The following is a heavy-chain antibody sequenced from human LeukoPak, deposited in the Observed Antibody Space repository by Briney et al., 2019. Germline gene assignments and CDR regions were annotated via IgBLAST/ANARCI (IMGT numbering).Heavy chain of an antibody. Sequence: GRSLRLSCAASGFTFSSYAMHWVRQAPGKGLEWVAVISYDGSNKYYADSVKGRFTISRDNSKNTLYLQMNSLRAEDTAVYYCARDSAGLRFLEWLLTGYMDVWGKGTTVTVSS. J-gene: IGHJ6*03. CDR2: ISYDGSNK. V-gene: IGHV3-30-3*01. CDR3: ARDSAGLRFLEWLLTGYMDV. CDR1: GFTFSSYA. D-gene: IGHD3-3*01.